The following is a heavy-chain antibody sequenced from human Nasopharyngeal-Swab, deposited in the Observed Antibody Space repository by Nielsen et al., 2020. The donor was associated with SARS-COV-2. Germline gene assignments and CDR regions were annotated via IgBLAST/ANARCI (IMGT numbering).Heavy chain of an antibody. D-gene: IGHD3-10*01. Sequence: WIRQPPVYGLEWIGYIYYSGSTNYNPSLKSRVTISVDTSKNQFSLKLSSVTAADTAVYYCARGKSNSRVVRGYFDYWGQGTLVTVSS. J-gene: IGHJ4*02. V-gene: IGHV4-59*01. CDR2: IYYSGST. CDR3: ARGKSNSRVVRGYFDY.